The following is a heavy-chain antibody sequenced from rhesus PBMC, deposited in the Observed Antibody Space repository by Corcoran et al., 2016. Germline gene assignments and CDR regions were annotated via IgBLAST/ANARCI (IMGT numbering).Heavy chain of an antibody. Sequence: QVTLKESGPALVKPTQTLTLTCTFSGFSLSTSGMGVGWIRQPPGKTLEWLAHIYWDDDKRYRTSLKSRHTISKDTSKNQVVLTMTNMDPVDTATYYCARNRRQRLSDYWGQGVLVTVSS. V-gene: IGHV2-1*01. CDR2: IYWDDDK. CDR3: ARNRRQRLSDY. J-gene: IGHJ4*01. D-gene: IGHD6-31*01. CDR1: GFSLSTSGMG.